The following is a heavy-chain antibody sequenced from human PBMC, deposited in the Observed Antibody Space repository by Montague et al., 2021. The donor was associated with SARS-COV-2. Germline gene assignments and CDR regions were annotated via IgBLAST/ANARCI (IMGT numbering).Heavy chain of an antibody. Sequence: SETLSLTCAVYGESVSGFYWGWIRQPPGEGLEWLGEINHSGSPNYNPSLKSRVTMSLDTSKNQFSLKLSSVTATDTAVYFCARGFRTIEMSTISFDYWGQGTLVTVSS. D-gene: IGHD5-24*01. CDR1: GESVSGFY. CDR2: INHSGSP. CDR3: ARGFRTIEMSTISFDY. V-gene: IGHV4-34*01. J-gene: IGHJ4*02.